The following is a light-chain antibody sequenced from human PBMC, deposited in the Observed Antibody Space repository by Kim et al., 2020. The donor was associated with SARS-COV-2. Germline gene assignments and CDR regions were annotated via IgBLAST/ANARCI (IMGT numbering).Light chain of an antibody. CDR2: EVS. CDR1: STDVATYNL. CDR3: CSYGGRSDVV. J-gene: IGLJ2*01. Sequence: GQSITISCTGTSTDVATYNLVSWYQQHPGKAPKLMIYEVSKRPSGVSNRFSGSKSGNTASLTISGLQSDDEADYYCCSYGGRSDVVFGGGTQLTVL. V-gene: IGLV2-23*02.